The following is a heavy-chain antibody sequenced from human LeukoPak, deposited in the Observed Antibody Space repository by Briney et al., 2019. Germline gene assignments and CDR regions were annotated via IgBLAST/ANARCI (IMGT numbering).Heavy chain of an antibody. Sequence: GGSLRLSCAASGFTFSSYTMHWVRQAPGKGLEWVAASSDDATYTYYSVSVKGRFVISRDNSKKTLFLQMNNPTTDDTAVYYCARGTAVTALSGFWGQGTLVTVSS. D-gene: IGHD4-17*01. CDR1: GFTFSSYT. J-gene: IGHJ4*02. CDR2: SSDDATYT. CDR3: ARGTAVTALSGF. V-gene: IGHV3-30*09.